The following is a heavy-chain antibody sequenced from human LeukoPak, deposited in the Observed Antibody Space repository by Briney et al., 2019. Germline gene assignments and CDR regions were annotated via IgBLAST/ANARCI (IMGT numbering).Heavy chain of an antibody. CDR1: GGSILSRSYY. D-gene: IGHD3-16*01. V-gene: IGHV4-39*07. CDR3: SRVGERETGGRLFDH. J-gene: IGHJ4*02. CDR2: VYYNGPT. Sequence: PSETLSLTCTVSGGSILSRSYYWGWVRQSPGKGLEWIGSVYYNGPTYYNPSLMSRIAISRDTSRNQFSLKLTSMTAADTAIYYCSRVGERETGGRLFDHWGQGTLVTVSS.